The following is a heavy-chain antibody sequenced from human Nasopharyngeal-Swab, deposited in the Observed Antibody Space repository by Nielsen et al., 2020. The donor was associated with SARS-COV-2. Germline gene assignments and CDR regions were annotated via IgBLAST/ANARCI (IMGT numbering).Heavy chain of an antibody. CDR2: ISSSSSTI. CDR1: GFTFSSYS. J-gene: IGHJ6*02. CDR3: ARKMIYCSGGSCYGMDV. D-gene: IGHD2-15*01. V-gene: IGHV3-48*02. Sequence: GGSLRLSCAVSGFTFSSYSMNWVRQAPGKGLEWVSYISSSSSTIYYADSVKGRFTISRDNAKNSLYLQMNSLRDEDTAVYYCARKMIYCSGGSCYGMDVWGQGTTVTVSS.